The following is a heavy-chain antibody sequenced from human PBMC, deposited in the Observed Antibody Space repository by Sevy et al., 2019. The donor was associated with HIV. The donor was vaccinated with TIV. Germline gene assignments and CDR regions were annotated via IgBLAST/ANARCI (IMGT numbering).Heavy chain of an antibody. Sequence: GGSLRLSCAASVFAFSNYYVMHWVRQAPGKGLEWVALISYDGSDKYYADSVKGRFTISRDNFKNTLYLQMNSLTTEDTAVYYCARPRANYVDHFFFFAMDVWGQGTAVTVSS. V-gene: IGHV3-30-3*01. J-gene: IGHJ6*02. CDR2: ISYDGSDK. CDR3: ARPRANYVDHFFFFAMDV. CDR1: VFAFSNYY. D-gene: IGHD4-17*01.